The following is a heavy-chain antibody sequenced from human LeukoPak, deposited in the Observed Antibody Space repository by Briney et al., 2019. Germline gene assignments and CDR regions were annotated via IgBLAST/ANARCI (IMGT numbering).Heavy chain of an antibody. J-gene: IGHJ4*02. CDR3: AGGSVVRSFDY. Sequence: GGSLRLSCAASGFTFSDYYMSWIRQAPGKGLEWVSYISSSGSTIYYADSVKGRFTISRDIAKNSLYLQMDSLRAEDTAVYYCAGGSVVRSFDYWGQGTLVTVSS. CDR2: ISSSGSTI. V-gene: IGHV3-11*01. CDR1: GFTFSDYY. D-gene: IGHD3-10*01.